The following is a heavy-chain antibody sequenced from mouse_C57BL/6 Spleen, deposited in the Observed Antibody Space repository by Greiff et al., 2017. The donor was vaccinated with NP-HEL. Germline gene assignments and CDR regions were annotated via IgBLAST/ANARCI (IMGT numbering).Heavy chain of an antibody. CDR3: TTAAYYSKDY. Sequence: EVQLQQSGAELVRPGASVKLSCTASGFNIKDDYMHWVKQRPEQGLEWIGWIDPENGDTEYASKFQGKATITADTSSNTAYLQLSSLTSEDTAVYYCTTAAYYSKDYWGQGTTLTVSS. J-gene: IGHJ2*01. D-gene: IGHD2-5*01. V-gene: IGHV14-4*01. CDR1: GFNIKDDY. CDR2: IDPENGDT.